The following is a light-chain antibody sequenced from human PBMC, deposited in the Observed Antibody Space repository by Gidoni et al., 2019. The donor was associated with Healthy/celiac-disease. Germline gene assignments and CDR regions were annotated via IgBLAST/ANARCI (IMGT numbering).Light chain of an antibody. J-gene: IGKJ4*01. CDR1: QDISNY. Sequence: DIQMTQSPSSLSASVGDRVTITCQASQDISNYLNWYQQKPGKAPKLLIYDASNLETGVPSRFSGSGSGTDFTFTIRSLQPEDIATYYCQQYDNIPPLTFGGGTKVEIK. V-gene: IGKV1-33*01. CDR2: DAS. CDR3: QQYDNIPPLT.